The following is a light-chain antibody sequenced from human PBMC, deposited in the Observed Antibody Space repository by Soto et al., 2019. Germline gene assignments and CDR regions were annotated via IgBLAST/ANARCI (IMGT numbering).Light chain of an antibody. Sequence: EIVLTQSPGTLSLSPGERATLSCRASQSVSSSYLAWYQQQHGQAPKLLIYGASSRATGIPDRFSGSGSGTDFTLTISRREPEDFAAYYCQRYGSSPPITFGQGTRLEIK. CDR1: QSVSSSY. V-gene: IGKV3-20*01. J-gene: IGKJ5*01. CDR3: QRYGSSPPIT. CDR2: GAS.